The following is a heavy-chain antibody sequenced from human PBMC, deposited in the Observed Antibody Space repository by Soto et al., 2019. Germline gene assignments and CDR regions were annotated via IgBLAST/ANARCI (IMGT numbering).Heavy chain of an antibody. Sequence: SETLSLTCAVYGGSFSGYYWSWIRQPPGKGLGWIGEINHSGSTNYNPSLKSRVTISVDTSKNQFSLKLSSVTAADTAVYYCARRRAYGSGSYHNWFDPWGQGTLVTVSS. D-gene: IGHD3-10*01. CDR2: INHSGST. V-gene: IGHV4-34*01. J-gene: IGHJ5*02. CDR1: GGSFSGYY. CDR3: ARRRAYGSGSYHNWFDP.